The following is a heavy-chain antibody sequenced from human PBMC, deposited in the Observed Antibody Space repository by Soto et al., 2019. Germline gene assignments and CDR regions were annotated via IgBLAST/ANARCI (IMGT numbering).Heavy chain of an antibody. CDR3: ARGGHVVVVTAALDY. D-gene: IGHD2-21*02. CDR1: GDTVTDYY. J-gene: IGHJ4*02. CDR2: VSPSGGHT. Sequence: QVQLMQSGAEVKKPGASVKVSCKASGDTVTDYYIHWVRQAPRQGLELMGTVSPSGGHTTYAQHFLGRVTMTRDTSTSTLYMELTSLTSDDTAIYYCARGGHVVVVTAALDYWGQGTLVTVSS. V-gene: IGHV1-46*01.